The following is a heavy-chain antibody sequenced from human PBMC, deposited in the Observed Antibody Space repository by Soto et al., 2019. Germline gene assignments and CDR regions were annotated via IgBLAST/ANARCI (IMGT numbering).Heavy chain of an antibody. Sequence: SGEVSCKASGYTFTSYYMHWVRQAPGQGLEWMGIINPSGASTSYAQKFQGRVTMTRDTSTSTVYMELSSLRSEDTAVYYCARPLARGGYYYDAMDVWGQGATVTGS. CDR2: INPSGAST. CDR1: GYTFTSYY. V-gene: IGHV1-46*01. CDR3: ARPLARGGYYYDAMDV. D-gene: IGHD3-10*01. J-gene: IGHJ6*02.